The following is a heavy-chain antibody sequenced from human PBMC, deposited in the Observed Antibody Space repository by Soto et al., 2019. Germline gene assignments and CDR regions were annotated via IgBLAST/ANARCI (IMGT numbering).Heavy chain of an antibody. CDR1: GGTFSSYA. J-gene: IGHJ4*02. D-gene: IGHD5-18*01. CDR2: IIPIFGTA. V-gene: IGHV1-69*12. CDR3: ARGPRGDVDTAMEVDY. Sequence: QVQLVQSGAEVKKPGSSVKVSCKASGGTFSSYAISWVRQAPGQGLEWMGGIIPIFGTANYAQKFQGRVTSPADESTSTAYMELSSLRSEDTAVYYCARGPRGDVDTAMEVDYWGQGTLVTVSS.